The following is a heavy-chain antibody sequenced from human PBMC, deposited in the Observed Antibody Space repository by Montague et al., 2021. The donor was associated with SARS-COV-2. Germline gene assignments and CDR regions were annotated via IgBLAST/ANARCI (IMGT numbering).Heavy chain of an antibody. Sequence: SETLSLTCAVYGGSFSGYYWNWIRQPPGKGLEWIGEINHSGSTNYNPSLKSRVTILVDTSKNQFSLKLSSVTAADTAVYYCARGRNTMIQGAPLKVRFSSYYFDYWGQGTLVTVSS. J-gene: IGHJ4*02. CDR1: GGSFSGYY. CDR2: INHSGST. D-gene: IGHD3-10*01. CDR3: ARGRNTMIQGAPLKVRFSSYYFDY. V-gene: IGHV4-34*01.